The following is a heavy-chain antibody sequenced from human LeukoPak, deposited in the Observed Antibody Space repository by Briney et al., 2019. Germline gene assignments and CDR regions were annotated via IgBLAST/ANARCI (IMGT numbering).Heavy chain of an antibody. CDR2: IRFDGTKT. D-gene: IGHD5-18*01. CDR1: KFRFSDYG. V-gene: IGHV3-30*02. CDR3: ARDNSLYNYGYYYYYMDV. Sequence: GGSLRLSCSASKFRFSDYGMHWVRQAPGKGLEWVAFIRFDGTKTNYAESVRGRFTISRDNSKNTLYLQMNSLRADDTAVYYCARDNSLYNYGYYYYYMDVWGKGTTVTVSS. J-gene: IGHJ6*03.